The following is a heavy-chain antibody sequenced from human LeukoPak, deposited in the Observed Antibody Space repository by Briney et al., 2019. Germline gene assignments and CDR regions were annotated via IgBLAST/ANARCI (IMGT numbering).Heavy chain of an antibody. V-gene: IGHV1-69*05. CDR2: IIPIFGTA. J-gene: IGHJ6*03. CDR1: GGTFSSYA. CDR3: ARGLGYCSSTSCYHYYYYYMDV. D-gene: IGHD2-2*01. Sequence: SVKVSCKASGGTFSSYAISWVRQAPGQGLEWMGGIIPIFGTANYAQKFQGRVTITTDESTSTAYMELSSLRSEDTAVYYCARGLGYCSSTSCYHYYYYYMDVWGKGTTVTVSS.